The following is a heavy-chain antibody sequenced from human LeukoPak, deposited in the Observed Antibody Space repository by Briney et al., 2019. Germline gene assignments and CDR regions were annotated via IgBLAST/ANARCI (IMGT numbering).Heavy chain of an antibody. CDR2: INAGNGHT. V-gene: IGHV1-3*01. J-gene: IGHJ4*02. D-gene: IGHD2-21*01. CDR3: ARGIWSARTVDYYLDS. CDR1: GYTSSNYA. Sequence: GASVKVSCKASGYTSSNYAIHWVRQAPGQRFEWMGWINAGNGHTKYSQNFQGRVTITRDSSTSTVYIDLSSLTSEDTAVYYCARGIWSARTVDYYLDSWGQGTLVTVSS.